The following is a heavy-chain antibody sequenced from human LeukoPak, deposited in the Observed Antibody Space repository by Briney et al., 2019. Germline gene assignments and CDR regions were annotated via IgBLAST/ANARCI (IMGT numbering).Heavy chain of an antibody. CDR3: ARGDSYGYVYYYYYMDV. D-gene: IGHD5-18*01. CDR1: GFTFSSYA. Sequence: PGGSLRLSCAASGFTFSSYAMHWVRQAPGKGLEWVAFISSDGSNKYYADSVKGRFTISRDNSKNTLYLQMNSLRAEDTAVYYCARGDSYGYVYYYYYMDVWGKGTTVTVSS. J-gene: IGHJ6*03. CDR2: ISSDGSNK. V-gene: IGHV3-30*04.